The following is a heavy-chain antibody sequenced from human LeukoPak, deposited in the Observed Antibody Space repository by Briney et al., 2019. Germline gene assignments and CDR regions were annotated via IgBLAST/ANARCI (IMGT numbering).Heavy chain of an antibody. V-gene: IGHV3-74*01. CDR2: INSDGSTT. CDR1: GFTFSSYW. J-gene: IGHJ4*02. D-gene: IGHD2-15*01. CDR3: ASPFSGGVSY. Sequence: GGSLRLSCAASGFTFSSYWMHWVRQAPGKGLVWVSNINSDGSTTTYADSVKGRFTISRDDAKNTLYLQMNSLRAEDTAVYYCASPFSGGVSYWGQGTLVTVFS.